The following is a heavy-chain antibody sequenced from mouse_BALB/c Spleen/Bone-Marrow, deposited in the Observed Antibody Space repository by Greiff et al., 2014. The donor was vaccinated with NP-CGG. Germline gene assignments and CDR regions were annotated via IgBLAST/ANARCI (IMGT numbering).Heavy chain of an antibody. J-gene: IGHJ4*01. Sequence: VQRVESGPGLVAPSQSLSITCTVSGFSLTSYGVHWVRQSPGKGLEWLGVIWAGGSTNYNSALMSRLSTSKDNSKSQVFLKMNSLQTDDTAMYYCARVTTATGGMDYWGQGTSVTVSS. CDR1: GFSLTSYG. CDR3: ARVTTATGGMDY. CDR2: IWAGGST. V-gene: IGHV2-9*02. D-gene: IGHD1-2*01.